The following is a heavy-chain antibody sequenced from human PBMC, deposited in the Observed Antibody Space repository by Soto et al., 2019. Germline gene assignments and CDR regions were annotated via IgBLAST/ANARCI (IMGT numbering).Heavy chain of an antibody. CDR1: GGTFSSYA. Sequence: QVQLVQSGAEVKKPGSSVKVSCKASGGTFSSYAISWVRQAPGQGLEWMGGIIPIFGTANYAQKFQGRVTITAEESTSTAYMELSSLRSEDTAVYYCARDSRLRFLEWLSPGYYGMDVWGQGTTVTVSS. J-gene: IGHJ6*02. CDR2: IIPIFGTA. D-gene: IGHD3-3*01. V-gene: IGHV1-69*12. CDR3: ARDSRLRFLEWLSPGYYGMDV.